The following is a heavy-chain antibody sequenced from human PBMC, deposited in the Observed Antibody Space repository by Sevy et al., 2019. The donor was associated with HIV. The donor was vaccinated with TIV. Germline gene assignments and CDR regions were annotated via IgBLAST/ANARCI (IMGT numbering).Heavy chain of an antibody. CDR2: IYYNGHI. V-gene: IGHV4-59*08. CDR1: GGSITSLY. D-gene: IGHD1-26*01. CDR3: AGENAWGRGYS. Sequence: SETLSLTCTVSGGSITSLYWNWIRQPPGKGLEWIANIYYNGHINCNPSLKSRVTLSLDTSKSQFSLRLSSVTAADTAMYYCAGENAWGRGYSWGQGTLVTVSS. J-gene: IGHJ4*02.